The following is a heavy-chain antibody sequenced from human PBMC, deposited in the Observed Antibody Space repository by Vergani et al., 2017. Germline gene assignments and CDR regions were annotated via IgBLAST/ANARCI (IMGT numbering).Heavy chain of an antibody. D-gene: IGHD2-2*01. V-gene: IGHV4-59*01. CDR3: ARSQVYCSSPSCLGWFDP. J-gene: IGHJ5*02. Sequence: QVQLQESGPGLAKPSETLSLPCTVSGGSISSYYWSWIRQPPGKGLEWIGYIYYSGSTNYNPSFKSRVTISVDTSKNQFSLKLSSVTAADTAVYYCARSQVYCSSPSCLGWFDPWGQGTLVTVSS. CDR2: IYYSGST. CDR1: GGSISSYY.